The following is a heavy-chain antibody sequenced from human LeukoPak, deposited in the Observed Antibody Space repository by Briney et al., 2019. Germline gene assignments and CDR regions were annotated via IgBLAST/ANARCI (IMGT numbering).Heavy chain of an antibody. J-gene: IGHJ4*02. D-gene: IGHD3-10*01. Sequence: GASVKVSCKASGYTFTSYYMHWVRQAPGQGLEWMGIINPSGGSTSYAQKFQGRVTMTRDMSTSTVYMELSSLRSEDTAVYYCARRSVRGVIRYWGQGTLVTVSS. CDR2: INPSGGST. CDR1: GYTFTSYY. V-gene: IGHV1-46*01. CDR3: ARRSVRGVIRY.